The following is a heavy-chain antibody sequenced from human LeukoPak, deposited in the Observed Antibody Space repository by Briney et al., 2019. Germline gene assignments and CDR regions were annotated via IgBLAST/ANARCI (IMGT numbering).Heavy chain of an antibody. V-gene: IGHV3-66*01. J-gene: IGHJ6*02. CDR1: GFTVSSNY. Sequence: GGSLRLSCAASGFTVSSNYMSWVRQAPGKGLEWVSVIYSGGSTYYADSVKGRFTISGDNSKNTLYLQMNSLRAEDTAVYYCARDLIRGVPTAPYYYYYGMDVWGQGTTVTVSS. CDR2: IYSGGST. CDR3: ARDLIRGVPTAPYYYYYGMDV. D-gene: IGHD3-10*01.